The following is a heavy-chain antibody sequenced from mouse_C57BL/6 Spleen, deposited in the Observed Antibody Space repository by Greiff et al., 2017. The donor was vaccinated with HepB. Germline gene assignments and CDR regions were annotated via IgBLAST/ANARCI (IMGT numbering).Heavy chain of an antibody. D-gene: IGHD1-1*01. J-gene: IGHJ2*01. V-gene: IGHV1-82*01. CDR2: IYPGDGDT. CDR1: GYAFSSSW. Sequence: VQLQQSGPELVKPGASVKISCKASGYAFSSSWMNWVKQRPGKGLEWIGRIYPGDGDTNYNGKFKGKATLTADKSSSTAYMQLSSLTSEDSAVYFCARDLLLLNWGQGTTLTVSS. CDR3: ARDLLLLN.